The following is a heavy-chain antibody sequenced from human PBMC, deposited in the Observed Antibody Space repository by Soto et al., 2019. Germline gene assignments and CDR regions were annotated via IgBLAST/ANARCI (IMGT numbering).Heavy chain of an antibody. CDR3: ERVLRAGGSSGYYQVYFDY. D-gene: IGHD3-22*01. J-gene: IGHJ4*02. CDR2: IYYSGSS. CDR1: GGSISSGGYC. V-gene: IGHV4-31*03. Sequence: SETLSLTCTVSGGSISSGGYCWSWVRQHRGKGLEWRGYIYYSGSSYGKPSLKSRVNIAVDPSKNQFSLKVRSVTAADTGVYYCERVLRAGGSSGYYQVYFDYWGQGTVVTVSS.